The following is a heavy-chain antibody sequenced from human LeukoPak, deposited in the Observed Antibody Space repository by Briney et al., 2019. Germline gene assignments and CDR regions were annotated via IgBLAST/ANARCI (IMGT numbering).Heavy chain of an antibody. J-gene: IGHJ3*02. D-gene: IGHD3-3*01. V-gene: IGHV4-34*01. CDR2: INHSGST. CDR1: GGSFSGYY. CDR3: AGGKTSYDFWSGYYVAFDI. Sequence: SETLSLTCAVYGGSFSGYYWSWIRQPPGKGLEWIGEINHSGSTNYNPSLKSRVSISVDTSKNQFSLKLSSVTAADTAVYYCAGGKTSYDFWSGYYVAFDIWGQGTMVTVSS.